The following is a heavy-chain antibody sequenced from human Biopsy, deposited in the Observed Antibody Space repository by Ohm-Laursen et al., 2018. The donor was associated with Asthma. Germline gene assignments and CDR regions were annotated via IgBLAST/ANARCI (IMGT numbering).Heavy chain of an antibody. D-gene: IGHD2-15*01. CDR2: VSHTGST. CDR1: GGSIRSHD. V-gene: IGHV4-59*11. J-gene: IGHJ5*02. Sequence: GTLSLTCTVSGGSIRSHDWTWIRLPPGKGLEYIGDVSHTGSTNYNPSLKSRVTMSLDTSKNQFSLSLTSVTPADTAVYYCARLADCSGGACYSYGWFDPWGQGTRVTVSS. CDR3: ARLADCSGGACYSYGWFDP.